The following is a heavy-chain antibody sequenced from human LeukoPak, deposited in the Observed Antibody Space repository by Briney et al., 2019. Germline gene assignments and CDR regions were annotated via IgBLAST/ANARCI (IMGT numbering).Heavy chain of an antibody. V-gene: IGHV1-18*01. CDR1: GYTFTSYG. D-gene: IGHD2-15*01. CDR3: ARGVRYCSGGSCYYFDY. Sequence: ASVKVSCKASGYTFTSYGISWVRQAPGQGLEWMGWISAYNGNTNYAQKLQGRVTMTTDTSTRTAYMELRSLRSDDTAVYYCARGVRYCSGGSCYYFDYWGQGTLVTVSS. J-gene: IGHJ4*02. CDR2: ISAYNGNT.